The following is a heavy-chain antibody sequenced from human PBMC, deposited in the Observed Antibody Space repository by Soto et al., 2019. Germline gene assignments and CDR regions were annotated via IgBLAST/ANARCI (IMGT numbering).Heavy chain of an antibody. J-gene: IGHJ3*02. CDR2: ISYDGSNK. CDR3: ARDLRTGSSALDI. V-gene: IGHV3-30-3*01. D-gene: IGHD1-1*01. Sequence: GGSLRLSFAASGFPFISYAMHWVRPAPGKGLEWVAVISYDGSNKYYADSVKGRFTSSRDNSKNTLYLQMNSLRAEATAVYYCARDLRTGSSALDIWGQGTMVTVSS. CDR1: GFPFISYA.